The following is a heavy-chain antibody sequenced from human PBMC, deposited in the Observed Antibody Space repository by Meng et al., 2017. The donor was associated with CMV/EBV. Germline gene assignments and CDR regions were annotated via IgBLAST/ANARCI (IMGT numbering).Heavy chain of an antibody. CDR1: GGSFGGYT. CDR2: IKDTGTT. CDR3: ARGAPGY. V-gene: IGHV4-34*01. J-gene: IGHJ4*02. Sequence: ETLSLTCSVCGGSFGGYTWTWIRQSPAEGLEWIGNIKDTGTTNYSPSLKSRVSILVDTSKNQFSLKLKSVTGADAAIYYCARGAPGYWGQGTLVTVSS.